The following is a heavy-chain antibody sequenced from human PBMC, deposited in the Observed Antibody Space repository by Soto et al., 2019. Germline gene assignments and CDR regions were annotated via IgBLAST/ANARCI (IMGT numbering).Heavy chain of an antibody. CDR1: GGSFSGYY. J-gene: IGHJ6*03. D-gene: IGHD6-6*01. Sequence: QVQLQQWGAGLLKPSETLSLTCAVYGGSFSGYYWSWIRQSPGKGLEWIGEINHTGSTNYNPSLNSRATISVDTSKNQFSLKLNSVTAADTAVYYCATQAPYSSSPYYYYYLDVWGKGTTVTVSS. V-gene: IGHV4-34*01. CDR3: ATQAPYSSSPYYYYYLDV. CDR2: INHTGST.